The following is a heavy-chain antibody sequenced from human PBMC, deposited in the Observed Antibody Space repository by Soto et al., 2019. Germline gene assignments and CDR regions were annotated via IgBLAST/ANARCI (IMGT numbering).Heavy chain of an antibody. D-gene: IGHD4-17*01. Sequence: PSETLSLTCTVSGCSISSSSYYWVWIRQPPGKGLEWIGSIYYSGSTYYNPSLKSRFTISVDTSKNQFSLKLSSVTAADTAVYYCAGSCYGEVDVWGQGTTVPVSS. CDR3: AGSCYGEVDV. V-gene: IGHV4-39*01. J-gene: IGHJ6*02. CDR2: IYYSGST. CDR1: GCSISSSSYY.